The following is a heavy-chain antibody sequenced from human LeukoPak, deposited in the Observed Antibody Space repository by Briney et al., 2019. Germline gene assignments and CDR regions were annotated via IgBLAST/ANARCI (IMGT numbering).Heavy chain of an antibody. Sequence: SETLSLTCAVSSGSISSNNWWSWVRQPTGKGLEWIGEIYHSGSTNYNPSLKSRVTMSVDKSKNQFSLKLSSVTAADTAVYYCARMSGGSVGDYWGQGTLVTVSS. V-gene: IGHV4-4*02. CDR2: IYHSGST. CDR1: SGSISSNNW. J-gene: IGHJ4*02. D-gene: IGHD2-15*01. CDR3: ARMSGGSVGDY.